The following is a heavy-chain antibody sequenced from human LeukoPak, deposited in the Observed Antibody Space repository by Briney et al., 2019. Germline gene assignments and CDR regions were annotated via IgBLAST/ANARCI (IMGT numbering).Heavy chain of an antibody. CDR2: IYYSGST. J-gene: IGHJ6*03. Sequence: PSETLSLTCTVSGGSISSSSYYWGWIRQPPGKGLEWIGSIYYSGSTYYNPSLKSRVTISVDTSKNQFSLKLSSVTAADTAVYYCARGRVVVVHNYYYYYMDVWGKGTTVTVSS. V-gene: IGHV4-39*07. D-gene: IGHD2-2*01. CDR3: ARGRVVVVHNYYYYYMDV. CDR1: GGSISSSSYY.